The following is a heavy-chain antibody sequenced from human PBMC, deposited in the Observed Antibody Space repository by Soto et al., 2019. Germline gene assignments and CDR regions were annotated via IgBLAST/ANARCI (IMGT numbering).Heavy chain of an antibody. Sequence: EVQLVESGGGLVQPGRSLRLSCEVSGFSLSRYSMNWVRQAPGKGLEWVSVVRSSGVTIYYADSVKGRSTISRDTANNSLYRQTESLRDVDMAVSYCARASLFSSGDDYFYGYGMDVWGQGTTVPVS. J-gene: IGHJ6*02. CDR2: VRSSGVTI. CDR1: GFSLSRYS. CDR3: ARASLFSSGDDYFYGYGMDV. D-gene: IGHD3-22*01. V-gene: IGHV3-48*02.